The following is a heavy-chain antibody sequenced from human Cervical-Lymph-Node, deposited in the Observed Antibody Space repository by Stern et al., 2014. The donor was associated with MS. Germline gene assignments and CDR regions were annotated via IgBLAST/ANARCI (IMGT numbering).Heavy chain of an antibody. D-gene: IGHD6-13*01. V-gene: IGHV1-18*04. Sequence: VQLVQSGAEVKKPGASVKVSCKASGYTFTSYGISWVRQAPGQGLEWMGWISAYNGNTNYAPKLQGRVTMTTDTSTSTAYMELRSLRSDDTAVYYCARDLRQQLVLTPLDYWGQGTLVTVSS. CDR2: ISAYNGNT. CDR1: GYTFTSYG. CDR3: ARDLRQQLVLTPLDY. J-gene: IGHJ4*02.